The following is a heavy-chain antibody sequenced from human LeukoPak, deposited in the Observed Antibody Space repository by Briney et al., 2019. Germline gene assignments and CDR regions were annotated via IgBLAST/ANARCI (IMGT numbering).Heavy chain of an antibody. CDR3: AKDGFRQQLGGEDYFDY. D-gene: IGHD6-13*01. V-gene: IGHV3-9*01. CDR2: ISWSSGSI. J-gene: IGHJ4*02. CDR1: GFTFDDYA. Sequence: GGSLRLSCAASGFTFDDYAMHWVRQAPGKGLEWVSGISWSSGSIGYADSVKGRFTISRDNAKNSLYLQMHSLRAEDTALYYCAKDGFRQQLGGEDYFDYWGQGTLVTVSS.